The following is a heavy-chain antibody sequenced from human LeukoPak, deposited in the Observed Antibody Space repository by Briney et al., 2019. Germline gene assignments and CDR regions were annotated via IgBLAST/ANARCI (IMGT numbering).Heavy chain of an antibody. CDR1: GFTFSTYG. V-gene: IGHV3-23*01. CDR2: ISGSGGST. D-gene: IGHD5-24*01. CDR3: VKDDGWVQYAN. J-gene: IGHJ4*02. Sequence: PGGSLRLSCAASGFTFSTYGMNWVRQAPGKGLEWVSSISGSGGSTYYADSVKGRFTISRDNSKNTLHLQMNSLRAEDAAVYYCVKDDGWVQYANWGQGTLVTVSS.